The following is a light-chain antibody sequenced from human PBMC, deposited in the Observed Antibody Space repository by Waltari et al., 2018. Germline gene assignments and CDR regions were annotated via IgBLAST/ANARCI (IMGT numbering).Light chain of an antibody. Sequence: LGLTQSPSASASLGASVNITCSLPGEYSAYAIAWHQQQPLKGPRYLMTVNSDGSHKKGDGISERFSGSSSDLDRYLIISRLQSDDEADYFCQTWGTGIQLFGSGTKLTVL. CDR1: GEYSAYA. CDR3: QTWGTGIQL. CDR2: VNSDGSH. J-gene: IGLJ2*01. V-gene: IGLV4-69*01.